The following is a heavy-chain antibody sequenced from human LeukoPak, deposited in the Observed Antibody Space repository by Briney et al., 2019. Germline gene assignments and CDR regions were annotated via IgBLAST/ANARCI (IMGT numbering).Heavy chain of an antibody. CDR2: ISAYNGNT. J-gene: IGHJ4*02. V-gene: IGHV1-18*01. D-gene: IGHD3-10*01. CDR1: GYTFTSYG. CDR3: ARDSLWFGELPVDY. Sequence: ASVKVSCKASGYTFTSYGISWVRQAPRQGLEWMGWISAYNGNTNYAQKLQGRVTMTTDTSTSTAYMELRSLRSDDTAVYYCARDSLWFGELPVDYWGQGTLVTVSS.